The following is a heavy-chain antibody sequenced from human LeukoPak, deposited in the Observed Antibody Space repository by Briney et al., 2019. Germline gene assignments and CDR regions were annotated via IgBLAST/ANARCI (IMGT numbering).Heavy chain of an antibody. D-gene: IGHD6-13*01. V-gene: IGHV3-48*03. Sequence: GGSLRLSCAASEFTFSSYEMNWVRQAPGKGLEWVSYISSSGSTIYYADSVNGRFTISRDNAKNSLYLQMNSLRAEDTAVYYCARFIGSSGYEPENFDYWGQGTLVTVSS. CDR1: EFTFSSYE. CDR2: ISSSGSTI. J-gene: IGHJ4*02. CDR3: ARFIGSSGYEPENFDY.